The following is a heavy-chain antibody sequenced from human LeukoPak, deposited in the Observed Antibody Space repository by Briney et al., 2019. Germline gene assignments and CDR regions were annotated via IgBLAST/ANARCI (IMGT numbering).Heavy chain of an antibody. J-gene: IGHJ5*02. V-gene: IGHV1-18*01. CDR3: ARDLRRQLWVRAPFDP. D-gene: IGHD5-18*01. CDR2: ISAYNGNT. CDR1: GYTFTSYG. Sequence: GASVKVSCKASGYTFTSYGISWVRQAPGQGLEWMGWISAYNGNTNYAQKLQGRVTMTTDTSTSTAYMELRSLRSDDTAVYYCARDLRRQLWVRAPFDPWGQGTLVTVSS.